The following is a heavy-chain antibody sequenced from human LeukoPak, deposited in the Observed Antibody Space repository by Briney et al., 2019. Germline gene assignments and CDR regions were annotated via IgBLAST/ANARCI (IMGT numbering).Heavy chain of an antibody. CDR3: ARALPTTPFTIFGVVITYWFDP. J-gene: IGHJ5*02. D-gene: IGHD3-3*01. V-gene: IGHV1-8*02. CDR2: MNPNSGNT. Sequence: GASVKVSCKASGYTFTSYGISWVRQAPGQGLEWMGWMNPNSGNTGYAQKFQGRVTMTRNTSISTAYMELSSLRSEDTAVYYCARALPTTPFTIFGVVITYWFDPWGQGTLVTVSS. CDR1: GYTFTSYG.